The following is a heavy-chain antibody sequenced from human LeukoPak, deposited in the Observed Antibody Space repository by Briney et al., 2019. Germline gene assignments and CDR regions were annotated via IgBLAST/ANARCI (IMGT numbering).Heavy chain of an antibody. D-gene: IGHD5-12*01. Sequence: GGSLRLSCAASGFTVSSNYMSWVRQAPGKGLEWVSVIYSGGSTYYADSVKGRFTISRDNAKNSLYLQMNSLRAEDTALYYCAKEKARVVATTPNFDSWGQGTLVTVSS. J-gene: IGHJ4*02. CDR2: IYSGGST. CDR1: GFTVSSNY. V-gene: IGHV3-53*05. CDR3: AKEKARVVATTPNFDS.